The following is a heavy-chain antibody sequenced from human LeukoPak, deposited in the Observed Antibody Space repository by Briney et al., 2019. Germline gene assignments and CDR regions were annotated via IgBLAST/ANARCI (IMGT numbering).Heavy chain of an antibody. CDR1: GFTFSSYG. V-gene: IGHV3-30*02. J-gene: IGHJ4*02. CDR3: AKRDYDSSGYYSLGN. CDR2: IRYDGSNK. D-gene: IGHD3-22*01. Sequence: GGSLRLSCAASGFTFSSYGMHWVRQAPGKGLEWVAFIRYDGSNKYHIDSVKGRFTISRDNSKNTLYLQMNSLRGEDTAVYYCAKRDYDSSGYYSLGNWGQGTPVTVSS.